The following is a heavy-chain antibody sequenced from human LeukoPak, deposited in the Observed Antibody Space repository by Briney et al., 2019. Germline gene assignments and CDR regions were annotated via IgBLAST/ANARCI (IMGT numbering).Heavy chain of an antibody. CDR1: GYTFTGYY. J-gene: IGHJ5*02. CDR3: AGARTDIVVVVAASREFWFDP. CDR2: INPNSGGT. V-gene: IGHV1-2*02. Sequence: ASVKVSCKASGYTFTGYYMHWVRQAPGQGLEWMGWINPNSGGTNYAQKFQGRVTMTRDTSISTAYMELSRLRSDDTAVYYCAGARTDIVVVVAASREFWFDPWGQGTLVTVSS. D-gene: IGHD2-15*01.